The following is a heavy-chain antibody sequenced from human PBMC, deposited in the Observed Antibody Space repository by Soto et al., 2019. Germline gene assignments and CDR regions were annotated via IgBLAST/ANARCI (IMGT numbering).Heavy chain of an antibody. CDR3: ARGVSSGRTGIDC. J-gene: IGHJ4*02. CDR1: GYTFTRYD. Sequence: GASVKVSFKASGYTFTRYDINWLRQATGQGLEWMGWMNPNSGNTGYAQKFQGRVAMTRNTSISTAYMELSSLRSEDTAVYYCARGVSSGRTGIDCWGQGTLVTVSS. CDR2: MNPNSGNT. D-gene: IGHD6-19*01. V-gene: IGHV1-8*01.